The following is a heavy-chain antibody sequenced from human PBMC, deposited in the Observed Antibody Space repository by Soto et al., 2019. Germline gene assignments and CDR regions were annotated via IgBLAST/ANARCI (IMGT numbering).Heavy chain of an antibody. Sequence: GGSLRLSCAASGFTFSSYAMSWVRQAPGKGLEWVSVISGSGDSTYYADSVKGRFTISRDNSKNTLYLQMNSLRAEGTAVYYCARRGPGTYFDYWGQGTLVTVSS. CDR2: ISGSGDST. CDR3: ARRGPGTYFDY. CDR1: GFTFSSYA. D-gene: IGHD6-13*01. J-gene: IGHJ4*02. V-gene: IGHV3-23*01.